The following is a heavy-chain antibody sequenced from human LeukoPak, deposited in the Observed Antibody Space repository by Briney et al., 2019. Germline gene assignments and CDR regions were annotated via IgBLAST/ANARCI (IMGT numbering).Heavy chain of an antibody. V-gene: IGHV4-34*01. CDR3: ARGNLPRCCSSTSCYRANRYYYYYGMDV. CDR1: GGSFSGYY. CDR2: INHSGST. D-gene: IGHD2-2*02. J-gene: IGHJ6*02. Sequence: PSETLSLTCAVYGGSFSGYYWSWIRQPPGKGLEWIGEINHSGSTNYNPSLKSRVTISVDTSKNQFSLKLSSVTAADTAVYYCARGNLPRCCSSTSCYRANRYYYYYGMDVWGQGTTVTVSS.